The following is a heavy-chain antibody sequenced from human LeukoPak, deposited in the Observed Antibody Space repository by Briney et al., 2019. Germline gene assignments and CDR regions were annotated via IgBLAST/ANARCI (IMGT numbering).Heavy chain of an antibody. D-gene: IGHD1-26*01. CDR1: GFTFSSYA. Sequence: PGGSLRLSCAASGFTFSSYAMSWVRQAPGKGLEWVSAISGSGGSTYYADSVKGRFTISRDNSKNTLYLQMNSLRAEDTAVYYCAKADGSYSFRWSNFDYWGQGTLVTVSS. V-gene: IGHV3-23*01. CDR2: ISGSGGST. J-gene: IGHJ4*02. CDR3: AKADGSYSFRWSNFDY.